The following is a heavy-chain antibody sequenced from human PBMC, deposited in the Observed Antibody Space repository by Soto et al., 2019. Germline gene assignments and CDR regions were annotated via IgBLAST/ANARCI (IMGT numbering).Heavy chain of an antibody. Sequence: QVQLVQSGAEVKKPGASVKVSCEASGYTFTNYYIHWVRQARRQGLEWMGWINPNRGGTNFEQKFQGRVSMTTDTSITTAYMELNRLTSDDTAVYYCARDLGYGGNSGAFDVWGQGTMITVSS. D-gene: IGHD4-17*01. CDR2: INPNRGGT. CDR1: GYTFTNYY. V-gene: IGHV1-2*02. J-gene: IGHJ3*01. CDR3: ARDLGYGGNSGAFDV.